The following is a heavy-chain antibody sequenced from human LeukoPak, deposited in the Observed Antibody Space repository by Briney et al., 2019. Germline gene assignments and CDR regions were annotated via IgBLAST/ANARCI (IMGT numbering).Heavy chain of an antibody. Sequence: ASVKVSCKASGGTFSSYAISWVRQAPGQGLERMGWIRTYNGDTKYAQKLQGRVTLTTDTSTSTAYMELRSLRSDDTAVYYCARDSVGGYGDYIDYWGQGTLVTVSS. D-gene: IGHD4-17*01. CDR1: GGTFSSYA. CDR2: IRTYNGDT. V-gene: IGHV1-18*01. J-gene: IGHJ4*02. CDR3: ARDSVGGYGDYIDY.